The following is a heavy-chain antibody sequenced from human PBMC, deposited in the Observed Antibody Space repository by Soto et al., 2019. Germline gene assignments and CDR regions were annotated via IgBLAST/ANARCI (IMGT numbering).Heavy chain of an antibody. V-gene: IGHV1-8*01. Sequence: QVQLVQSGAAVKKHGASVKVSCKASGYTFTSYDINWLRQATGQGLEWMGWMNPNSGNTGYAQKFQGRVTMTRNTSISTAYMELSSLRSEDTAVYYCATLWGSFIVALDGMDVWGQGTTVTVSS. CDR2: MNPNSGNT. CDR3: ATLWGSFIVALDGMDV. J-gene: IGHJ6*02. CDR1: GYTFTSYD. D-gene: IGHD2-21*01.